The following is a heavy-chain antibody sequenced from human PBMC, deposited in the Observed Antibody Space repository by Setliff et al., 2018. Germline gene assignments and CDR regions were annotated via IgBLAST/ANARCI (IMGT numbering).Heavy chain of an antibody. Sequence: SETLSLTCAVYGGSFSGYYWSWIRQPPGKGLEWIGRIYYSGITYYSPSLKSRVAISVDTSKNQFSLKVRSVTAADTAVYYCALDYGIDAFDIWGQGTMVTVSS. CDR1: GGSFSGYY. V-gene: IGHV4-34*01. CDR2: IYYSGIT. CDR3: ALDYGIDAFDI. J-gene: IGHJ3*02. D-gene: IGHD3-16*01.